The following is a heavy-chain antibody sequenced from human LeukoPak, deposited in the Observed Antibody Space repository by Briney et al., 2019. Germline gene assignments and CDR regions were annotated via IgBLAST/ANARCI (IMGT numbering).Heavy chain of an antibody. D-gene: IGHD2-2*01. CDR2: ISAYNGNT. V-gene: IGHV1-18*01. Sequence: ASVKVSCKASGYTFTSYGISWVRQAPGQGLEWMGWISAYNGNTNYAQKLQGRVTMTTDTSTSTAYMELRSLRSDDTAVYYCAVLTYQLLDYYFDYWGQGTLVTVSS. J-gene: IGHJ4*02. CDR3: AVLTYQLLDYYFDY. CDR1: GYTFTSYG.